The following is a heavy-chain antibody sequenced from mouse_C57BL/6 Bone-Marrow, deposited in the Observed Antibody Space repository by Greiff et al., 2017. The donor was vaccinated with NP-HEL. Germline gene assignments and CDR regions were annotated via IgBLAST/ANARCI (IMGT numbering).Heavy chain of an antibody. CDR3: ARIEAYNYFDY. CDR2: IDPEDGET. CDR1: GFNIKDYY. Sequence: VQLQQSGAELVKPGASVKLSCTASGFNIKDYYMHWVKQRTEQGLEWIGRIDPEDGETKYAPNFQGKATITADTSSNTAYLQLSSLTSEDTAVYYCARIEAYNYFDYWGQGTTLTVSS. D-gene: IGHD2-10*01. V-gene: IGHV14-2*01. J-gene: IGHJ2*01.